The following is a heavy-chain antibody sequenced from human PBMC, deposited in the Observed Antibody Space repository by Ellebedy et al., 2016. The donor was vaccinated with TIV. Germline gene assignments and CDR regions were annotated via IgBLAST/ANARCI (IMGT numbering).Heavy chain of an antibody. Sequence: AASVKVSCKASGYTFTSYYIHWVRQPPGQGLEWMGVINASDGSTTYAQKFQGRVTMTRDTSTSRVYVELSSLRSEDTAVYYCARTEVQYWLAYVDYWGQGTLVTVSS. V-gene: IGHV1-46*01. J-gene: IGHJ4*02. CDR2: INASDGST. D-gene: IGHD2-8*02. CDR3: ARTEVQYWLAYVDY. CDR1: GYTFTSYY.